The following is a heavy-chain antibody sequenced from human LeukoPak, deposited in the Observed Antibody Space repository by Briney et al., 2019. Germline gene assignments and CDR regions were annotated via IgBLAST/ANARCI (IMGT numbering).Heavy chain of an antibody. J-gene: IGHJ4*02. CDR1: GYTFTSYA. Sequence: ASVKVSCKASGYTFTSYAMHWVRQAPGQRLEWMGWINAGNGNTKYSQKFQGRGTITRDTSASTAYMELSSLRSEDTAVYYCARELETYYDFWSGYYRYTYFDYWGQGTLVTVSS. D-gene: IGHD3-3*01. CDR3: ARELETYYDFWSGYYRYTYFDY. CDR2: INAGNGNT. V-gene: IGHV1-3*01.